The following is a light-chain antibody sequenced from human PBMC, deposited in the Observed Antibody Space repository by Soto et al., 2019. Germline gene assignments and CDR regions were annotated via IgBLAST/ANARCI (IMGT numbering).Light chain of an antibody. Sequence: EIVLTQSPATLSLSPGERATLSCRASQSVSRYLVWYQQKLGQAPRLLIYDASNRATGIPARFSGSGSGTDFTPTISSLEPEDFAVYYCQQRSNWPLTFGGGTKVEIK. CDR3: QQRSNWPLT. V-gene: IGKV3-11*01. CDR1: QSVSRY. CDR2: DAS. J-gene: IGKJ4*01.